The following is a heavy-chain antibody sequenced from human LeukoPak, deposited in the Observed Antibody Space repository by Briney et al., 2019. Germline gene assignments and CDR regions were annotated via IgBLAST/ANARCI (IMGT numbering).Heavy chain of an antibody. Sequence: GSLRLFCAASGFTFSSYEMNWVRQAPGKGPEWVSYISSSGSTIYYADSVKGRFTISRDNAKNSLYLQMNSLRAEDTAVYYCARDPPCYYDSSGYEGGDYWGQGTLVTVSS. CDR2: ISSSGSTI. V-gene: IGHV3-48*03. J-gene: IGHJ4*02. D-gene: IGHD3-22*01. CDR3: ARDPPCYYDSSGYEGGDY. CDR1: GFTFSSYE.